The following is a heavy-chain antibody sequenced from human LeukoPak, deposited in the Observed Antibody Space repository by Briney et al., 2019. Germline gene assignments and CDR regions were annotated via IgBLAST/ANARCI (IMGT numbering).Heavy chain of an antibody. CDR1: GFTFSSYA. V-gene: IGHV3-23*01. CDR3: AKTGQQLVSYYYYGMDV. J-gene: IGHJ6*02. D-gene: IGHD6-13*01. CDR2: ISGSGGST. Sequence: GGSLRLSCAASGFTFSSYAMSWVRQAPGKGLEGVSAISGSGGSTYYADSVKGRFTISRDNSKNTLYLQMNSLRAEDTAVYYCAKTGQQLVSYYYYGMDVWGQGTTVTVSS.